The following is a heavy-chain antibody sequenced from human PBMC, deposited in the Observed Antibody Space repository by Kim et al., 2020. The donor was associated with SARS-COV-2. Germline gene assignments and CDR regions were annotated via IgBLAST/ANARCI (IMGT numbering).Heavy chain of an antibody. Sequence: ASVKVSCKASGYTFTSYAMHWVRQAPGQRLEWMGWINAGNGNTKYSQKFQGRVTITRDTSASTAYMELSSLRSEDTAVYYCAREGSPYLWFGELSYYYYYMAVWGKGPTVTVPS. V-gene: IGHV1-3*01. CDR1: GYTFTSYA. D-gene: IGHD3-10*01. J-gene: IGHJ6*03. CDR2: INAGNGNT. CDR3: AREGSPYLWFGELSYYYYYMAV.